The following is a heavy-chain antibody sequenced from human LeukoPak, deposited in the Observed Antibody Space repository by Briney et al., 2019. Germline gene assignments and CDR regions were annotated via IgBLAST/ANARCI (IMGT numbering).Heavy chain of an antibody. CDR3: VKDGGSGSYTNWYFDV. Sequence: GGSLRLSCSDSGLASSDYAMHWVRQAPGKGLEYVSAISSNGGRAFYADSVKGRFTISRDNSKKTVYLQMYSLRADDTAVYYCVKDGGSGSYTNWYFDVWGRGTWVIVSS. CDR2: ISSNGGRA. D-gene: IGHD3-10*01. V-gene: IGHV3-64D*06. J-gene: IGHJ2*01. CDR1: GLASSDYA.